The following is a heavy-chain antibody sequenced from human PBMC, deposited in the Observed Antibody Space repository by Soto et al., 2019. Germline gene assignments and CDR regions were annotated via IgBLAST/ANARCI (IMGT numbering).Heavy chain of an antibody. CDR3: ARDRGDYYYGMDV. Sequence: QVQLVESGGGVVQPGRSLRLSCAASGFTFSSYAMHWVRQAPGKGLEWVAVISCDGSNKYYADSVKGRFTISRDNSKNTLYLQMNSLRAEDTAVYYCARDRGDYYYGMDVWGQGTTVTVSS. CDR2: ISCDGSNK. D-gene: IGHD4-17*01. CDR1: GFTFSSYA. J-gene: IGHJ6*02. V-gene: IGHV3-30-3*01.